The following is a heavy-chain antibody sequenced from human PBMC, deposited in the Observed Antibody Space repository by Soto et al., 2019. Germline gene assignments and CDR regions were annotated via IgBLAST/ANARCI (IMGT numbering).Heavy chain of an antibody. D-gene: IGHD2-2*01. CDR3: ARDPACTSCHHNWFDP. CDR1: GYTFTSYG. V-gene: IGHV1-18*01. Sequence: QVQLVQSGAEVKKPGASVKVSCKASGYTFTSYGISWVRQAPGQGLEWMGWISAYNGNTNYAQKHQGRVTMTTDTSTSTAYMELRSLRSDDTAVYYCARDPACTSCHHNWFDPWGQGTLVTVSS. CDR2: ISAYNGNT. J-gene: IGHJ5*02.